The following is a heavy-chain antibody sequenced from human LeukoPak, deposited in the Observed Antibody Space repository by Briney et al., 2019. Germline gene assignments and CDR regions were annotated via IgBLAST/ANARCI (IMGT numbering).Heavy chain of an antibody. D-gene: IGHD3-10*01. Sequence: PGRSLRLSCAASGFTFSSYGMHWVRQAPGKGLEWVAVISYDGSNKYYADSVKGRFTISRDNSKNTLYLQMNSLRAEDTAVYYCATSSLGEWIPPLDYWGQGTLVTVSS. J-gene: IGHJ4*02. V-gene: IGHV3-30*03. CDR1: GFTFSSYG. CDR2: ISYDGSNK. CDR3: ATSSLGEWIPPLDY.